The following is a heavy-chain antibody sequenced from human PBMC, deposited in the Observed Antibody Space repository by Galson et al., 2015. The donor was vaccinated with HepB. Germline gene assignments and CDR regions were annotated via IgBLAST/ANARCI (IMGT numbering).Heavy chain of an antibody. V-gene: IGHV3-33*08. CDR3: ARDRVVRSEWELLWEFDY. Sequence: SLRLSCAASGFTFSSYGMHWVRQAPGRGLEWVAVIWYDGSNKYYADSVKGRFTISRDNSKNTLYLQMNSLRAEDTAVYYCARDRVVRSEWELLWEFDYWGQGTLVTVSS. J-gene: IGHJ4*02. CDR2: IWYDGSNK. CDR1: GFTFSSYG. D-gene: IGHD1-26*01.